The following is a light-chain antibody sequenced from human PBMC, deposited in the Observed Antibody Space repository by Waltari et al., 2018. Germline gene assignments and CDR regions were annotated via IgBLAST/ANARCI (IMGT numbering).Light chain of an antibody. V-gene: IGLV2-14*01. J-gene: IGLJ3*02. CDR1: SSDIGGYDY. Sequence: QSALTQPASVSGSPGQSITISSTGTSSDIGGYDYVAWYQQHPGKVPKLMLYDVTKRPSGVSDRFSGSKSGNTASLTISGLQADDEADYYCGSYTSSGTLLFGGGTTLTVL. CDR2: DVT. CDR3: GSYTSSGTLL.